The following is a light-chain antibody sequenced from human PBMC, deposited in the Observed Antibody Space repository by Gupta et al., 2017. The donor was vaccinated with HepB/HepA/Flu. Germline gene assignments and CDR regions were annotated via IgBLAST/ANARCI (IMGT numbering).Light chain of an antibody. J-gene: IGLJ2*01. Sequence: QSALTQPASVSGSPGQSINISCTGTSSDVGGYNSVSWYQQHPGKAPKLMIYDVSNRPSGVSNRFSGSKSGNTTSLTISGLQAEDEADYYCSSYTSSSVVFGGGTKLTVL. CDR3: SSYTSSSVV. CDR1: SSDVGGYNS. CDR2: DVS. V-gene: IGLV2-14*01.